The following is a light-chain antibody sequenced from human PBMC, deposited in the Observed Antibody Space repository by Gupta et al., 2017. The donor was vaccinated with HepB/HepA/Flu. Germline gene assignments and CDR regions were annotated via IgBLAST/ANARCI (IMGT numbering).Light chain of an antibody. CDR1: QVVTNNY. V-gene: IGKV3-20*01. CDR2: GAS. J-gene: IGKJ1*01. Sequence: EIVLTQSPGTLSLSPGERATLSCRASQVVTNNYLAWYQQKPGQAPTLLIDGASSRATGIPDRFSGSGSGADFTLTISRVEPEDFAVYFCQQEGSSPVTFGQGTKVEIK. CDR3: QQEGSSPVT.